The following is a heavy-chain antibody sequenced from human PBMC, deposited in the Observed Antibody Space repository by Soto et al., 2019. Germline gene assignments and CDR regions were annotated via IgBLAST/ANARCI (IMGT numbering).Heavy chain of an antibody. CDR3: ASLRLFTIFGVDLIWFYS. Sequence: SETLSLTCAVYGGSFSGYYWSWIRQPPGKGLEWIGEINHSGSTNYNPSPKSRVSISVDTSKNQFSLKLSSVTAADTAVYYCASLRLFTIFGVDLIWFYSWGQGTLVPVS. D-gene: IGHD3-3*01. CDR1: GGSFSGYY. CDR2: INHSGST. V-gene: IGHV4-34*01. J-gene: IGHJ5*01.